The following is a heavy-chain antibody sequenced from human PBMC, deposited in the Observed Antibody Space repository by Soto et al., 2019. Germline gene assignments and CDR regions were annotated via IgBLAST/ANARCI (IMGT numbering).Heavy chain of an antibody. CDR3: ARGPVVVPAATYYYYYYMDV. Sequence: GASVKVSCKASGYTFTSYGISWVRQDPGQGLEGMGWISAYNGNTNYAQKLQGRVTMTTDTSTSTAYMELRSLRSDDAAVYYCARGPVVVPAATYYYYYYMDVWGKGTTVTVSS. J-gene: IGHJ6*03. D-gene: IGHD2-2*01. CDR2: ISAYNGNT. CDR1: GYTFTSYG. V-gene: IGHV1-18*01.